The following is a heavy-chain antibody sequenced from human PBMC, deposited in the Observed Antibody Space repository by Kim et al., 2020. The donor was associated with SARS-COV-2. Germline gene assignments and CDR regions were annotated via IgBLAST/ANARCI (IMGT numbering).Heavy chain of an antibody. CDR3: ARRDSSGWHPVDY. D-gene: IGHD6-19*01. V-gene: IGHV4-39*01. Sequence: NPSRKSRVSISVDTSKNQFSLKLSSVTAADTAVDYCARRDSSGWHPVDYWGQGTLVTVSS. J-gene: IGHJ4*02.